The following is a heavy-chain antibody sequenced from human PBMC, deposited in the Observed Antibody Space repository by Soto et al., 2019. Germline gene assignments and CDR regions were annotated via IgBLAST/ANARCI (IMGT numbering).Heavy chain of an antibody. CDR2: VSNSGTST. J-gene: IGHJ5*02. Sequence: HLLESGGGLAQPGASLTLSCAASGFMCSGYVMSWVRQAPGKGLEWVSAVSNSGTSTSYADSVKGRFTISRDNSKNTLHLQMSGLRAEDTALYYCVKDLAASGWFDPWGQGTLVIVSS. V-gene: IGHV3-23*01. CDR3: VKDLAASGWFDP. D-gene: IGHD2-15*01. CDR1: GFMCSGYV.